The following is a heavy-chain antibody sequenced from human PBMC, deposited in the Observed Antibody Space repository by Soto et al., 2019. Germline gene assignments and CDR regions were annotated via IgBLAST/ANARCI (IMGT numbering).Heavy chain of an antibody. V-gene: IGHV3-23*01. Sequence: PGGSLRLSCAASGFTFSSYAMSWVRQAPGKGLEWVSVIVGSGGSTYYADSVKGRITVSRDNSKNTLYLQMNSLTAADTAVYYCARGYHLAFDYWGQGTLVTVSS. CDR3: ARGYHLAFDY. CDR1: GFTFSSYA. D-gene: IGHD2-2*01. J-gene: IGHJ4*02. CDR2: IVGSGGST.